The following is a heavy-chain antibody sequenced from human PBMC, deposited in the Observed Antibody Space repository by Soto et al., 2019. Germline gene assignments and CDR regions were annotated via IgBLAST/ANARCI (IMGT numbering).Heavy chain of an antibody. J-gene: IGHJ4*02. CDR3: AKDQRPYQLPSPSDY. V-gene: IGHV3-30*18. D-gene: IGHD2-2*01. CDR1: GFIFSNFG. CDR2: TSYDGGSK. Sequence: GGSLRLSCAASGFIFSNFGMFWVRQAPGKGLEWVAITSYDGGSKKYADSVKGRFTISRDNSKSTLYLQMDSLRAEDTAVYFCAKDQRPYQLPSPSDYWGQGTLVTVSS.